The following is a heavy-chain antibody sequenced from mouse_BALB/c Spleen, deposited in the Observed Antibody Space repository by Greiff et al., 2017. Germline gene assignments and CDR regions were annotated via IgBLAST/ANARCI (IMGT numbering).Heavy chain of an antibody. CDR3: ARDNGDYDGAFAY. CDR1: GFSLTGYG. J-gene: IGHJ3*01. D-gene: IGHD2-4*01. CDR2: IWGDGST. V-gene: IGHV2-6-7*01. Sequence: VQLQQSGPGLVAPSQSLSITCTVSGFSLTGYGVNWVRQPPGKGLEWLGMIWGDGSTDYNSALKSRLSISKDNSKSQVFLKMNSLQTDDTARYYCARDNGDYDGAFAYWGQGTLVTVSA.